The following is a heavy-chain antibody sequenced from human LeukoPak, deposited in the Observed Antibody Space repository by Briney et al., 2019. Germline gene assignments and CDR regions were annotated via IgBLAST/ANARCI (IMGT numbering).Heavy chain of an antibody. CDR3: AKASAMIVVVSKHFDY. V-gene: IGHV3-23*01. CDR1: GFTFSGYA. D-gene: IGHD3-22*01. Sequence: GGSLRLSCAASGFTFSGYAMNWVRQAPGKGLEWVAYISSSSGTIYYTDSVKGRFTISRDNSKNTLYLQMNSLRAEDTAVYYCAKASAMIVVVSKHFDYWGQGTLVTVSS. J-gene: IGHJ4*02. CDR2: ISSSSGTI.